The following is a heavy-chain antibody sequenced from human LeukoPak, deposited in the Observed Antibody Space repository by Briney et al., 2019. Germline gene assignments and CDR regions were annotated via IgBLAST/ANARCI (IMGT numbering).Heavy chain of an antibody. V-gene: IGHV3-66*02. Sequence: GGSRRFSCAASGLTVSSNYMSWVRQAPGKGLEWVSVIYSGGSTYYADSVKGRFTISRDNSKNTLYLQMNSLRAEDTAVYYCARDLNYYYYGMDVWGQGTTVTVSS. CDR2: IYSGGST. CDR3: ARDLNYYYYGMDV. CDR1: GLTVSSNY. J-gene: IGHJ6*02.